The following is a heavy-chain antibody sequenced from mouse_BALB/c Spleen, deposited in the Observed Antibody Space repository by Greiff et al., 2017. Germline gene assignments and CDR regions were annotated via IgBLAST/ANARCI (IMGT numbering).Heavy chain of an antibody. J-gene: IGHJ3*01. CDR3: AREGGNYPFAY. Sequence: EVQLQESGPELVKPGASVKMSCKASGYTFTSYVMHWVKQKPGQGLEWIGYINPYNDGTKYNEKFKGKATLTSDKSSSTAYMELSSLTSEDSAVYYCAREGGNYPFAYWGQGTLVTVSA. CDR1: GYTFTSYV. V-gene: IGHV1-14*01. CDR2: INPYNDGT. D-gene: IGHD2-1*01.